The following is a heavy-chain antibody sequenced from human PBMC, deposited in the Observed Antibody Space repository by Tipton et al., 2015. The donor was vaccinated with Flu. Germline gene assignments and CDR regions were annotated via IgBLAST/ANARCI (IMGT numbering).Heavy chain of an antibody. J-gene: IGHJ4*02. Sequence: LRLSCTVSGGSISSSSYYWGWIRQPPGKGLEWIGSIYYSGSTYYNPSLKSRVTISVDTSKTQFSLKLSSVTAADTAVYYCARAHIVGAASGFDYWGQGTLVAVSS. D-gene: IGHD1-26*01. CDR3: ARAHIVGAASGFDY. CDR2: IYYSGST. CDR1: GGSISSSSYY. V-gene: IGHV4-39*07.